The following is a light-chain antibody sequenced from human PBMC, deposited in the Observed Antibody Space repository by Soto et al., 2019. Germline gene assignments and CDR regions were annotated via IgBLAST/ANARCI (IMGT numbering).Light chain of an antibody. Sequence: QSVLTQPASVSGSPGQSITISCTGTISDVGGYNYVSWYQQHPGKAPKLMIYEVSHRPSGVSNRFSGSKSGNTASLTISRLQAEDEADYYCRSYRGSRGLPVVFGGGTKLTVL. CDR2: EVS. CDR1: ISDVGGYNY. V-gene: IGLV2-14*01. CDR3: RSYRGSRGLPVV. J-gene: IGLJ2*01.